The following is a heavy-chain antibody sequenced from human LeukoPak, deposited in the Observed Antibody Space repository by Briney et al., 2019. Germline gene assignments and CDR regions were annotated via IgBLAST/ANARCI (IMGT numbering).Heavy chain of an antibody. D-gene: IGHD3-22*01. J-gene: IGHJ4*02. Sequence: PGGSLRLSCAASGFTVSSNYMSWVRQAPGKGLEWVSAISGSGGSTYYADSVKGRFTISRDNSKNTLYLQMNSLRAEDTAVYYCAKDSYYDSTFDYWGQGTLVTVSS. CDR1: GFTVSSNY. CDR2: ISGSGGST. CDR3: AKDSYYDSTFDY. V-gene: IGHV3-23*01.